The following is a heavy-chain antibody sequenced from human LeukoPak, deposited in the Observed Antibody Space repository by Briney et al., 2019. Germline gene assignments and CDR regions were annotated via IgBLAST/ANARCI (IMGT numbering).Heavy chain of an antibody. J-gene: IGHJ4*02. CDR2: ISGSGDTT. CDR3: AKSRGESRGASNY. D-gene: IGHD1-26*01. V-gene: IGHV3-23*01. Sequence: GGSLRLSCAASGFTFSSYAMNWVRQAPGEGLEWVSFISGSGDTTYYADSVKGRFTISRDSSKNTLYLQMNGLRAEDTAVYYCAKSRGESRGASNYWGQGTLVTVSS. CDR1: GFTFSSYA.